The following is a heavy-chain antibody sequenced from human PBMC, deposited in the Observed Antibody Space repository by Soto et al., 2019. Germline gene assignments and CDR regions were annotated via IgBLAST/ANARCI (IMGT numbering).Heavy chain of an antibody. CDR2: INAGNGNT. CDR1: GYTFTSYA. CDR3: AGSSGYDTYYFDY. J-gene: IGHJ4*02. V-gene: IGHV1-3*01. D-gene: IGHD5-12*01. Sequence: ASVKVSCKASGYTFTSYAMHWVRQAPGQRLEWMGWINAGNGNTKYSQKFQGRVTITRDTSASTAYMELSSLRSEDTAVYYCAGSSGYDTYYFDYWGQGTLVTVSS.